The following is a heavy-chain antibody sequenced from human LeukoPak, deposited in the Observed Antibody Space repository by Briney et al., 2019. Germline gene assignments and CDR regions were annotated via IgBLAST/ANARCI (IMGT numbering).Heavy chain of an antibody. V-gene: IGHV4-39*01. D-gene: IGHD3-16*01. Sequence: SETLSITCTVSGGSISSSSYYWGWIRQPPGKGLEWIGSIYYSGSTYYNPSLKSRVTISVDTSKNQFSLKLSSVTAADTAVYYCARLGSHEVYYFDYWGQGTLVTVSS. J-gene: IGHJ4*02. CDR3: ARLGSHEVYYFDY. CDR1: GGSISSSSYY. CDR2: IYYSGST.